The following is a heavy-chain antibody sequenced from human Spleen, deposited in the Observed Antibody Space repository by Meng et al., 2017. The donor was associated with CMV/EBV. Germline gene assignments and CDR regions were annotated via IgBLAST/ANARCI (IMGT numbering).Heavy chain of an antibody. Sequence: YNFATYWIAWVRQMSGTGLEWMGIIYPGDSDTRYNPSFQGQVTISADKSMSTAYLHWSSLKASDTAIYYCARHAVFYYGSESHFDPWGQGTLVTVSS. J-gene: IGHJ5*02. CDR3: ARHAVFYYGSESHFDP. CDR2: IYPGDSDT. CDR1: YNFATYW. V-gene: IGHV5-51*01. D-gene: IGHD3-10*01.